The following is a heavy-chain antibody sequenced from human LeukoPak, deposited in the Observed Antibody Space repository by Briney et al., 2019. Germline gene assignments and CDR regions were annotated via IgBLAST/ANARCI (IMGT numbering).Heavy chain of an antibody. CDR2: ISASAGNI. J-gene: IGHJ4*02. D-gene: IGHD3-10*02. Sequence: GGSLRLSCAASGFMFRSSSMSWVRQVPGKGLEWVSTISASAGNIYYADSVKGRFTISSDNSKNTLFLQMNSLRAEDTAIYYCAKRPAAVRGVIPYVDYWGQGTLVTVS. CDR1: GFMFRSSS. V-gene: IGHV3-23*01. CDR3: AKRPAAVRGVIPYVDY.